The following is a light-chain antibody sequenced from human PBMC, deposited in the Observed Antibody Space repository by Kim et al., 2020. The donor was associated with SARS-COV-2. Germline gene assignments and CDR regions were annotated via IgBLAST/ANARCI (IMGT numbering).Light chain of an antibody. V-gene: IGLV3-21*04. CDR2: YDS. Sequence: SYELTQPPSVSVAPGKTARITCGGNNIGSKSVHWYKQKPGQAPVLVIYYDSDRPSGIPERFSGSNSGNTATLTISRVEAGEEADYYCQVWDSSSDHSYWVFGGGTQLTVL. J-gene: IGLJ3*02. CDR1: NIGSKS. CDR3: QVWDSSSDHSYWV.